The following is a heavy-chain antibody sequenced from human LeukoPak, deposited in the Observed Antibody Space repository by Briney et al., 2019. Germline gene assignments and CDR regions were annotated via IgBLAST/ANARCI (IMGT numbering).Heavy chain of an antibody. J-gene: IGHJ4*02. V-gene: IGHV3-30*04. Sequence: GGSLRLSCVASGYTFTNFAIYWVRRAPGKGLEWVTVISYDGSIKYYADSVKGRFTISRDNSKNTVYLQMNSLRTEDTAVYYCARVPKGADYWGQGTLVTVSS. CDR1: GYTFTNFA. CDR2: ISYDGSIK. CDR3: ARVPKGADY.